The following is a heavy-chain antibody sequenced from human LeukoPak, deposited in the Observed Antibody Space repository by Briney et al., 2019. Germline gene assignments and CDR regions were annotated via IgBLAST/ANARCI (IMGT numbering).Heavy chain of an antibody. CDR2: IYSGGST. CDR1: GFTVSSNY. D-gene: IGHD2-8*01. CDR3: ARQPGVSVPFVFDI. J-gene: IGHJ3*02. Sequence: GGSLRLSCAASGFTVSSNYMSWVRQAPGKGLEWVSVIYSGGSTYYADSVKGRFTISRDNSKNTLYLQMNSLRAEDTAVYYCARQPGVSVPFVFDIWGQGTMVTVSS. V-gene: IGHV3-66*04.